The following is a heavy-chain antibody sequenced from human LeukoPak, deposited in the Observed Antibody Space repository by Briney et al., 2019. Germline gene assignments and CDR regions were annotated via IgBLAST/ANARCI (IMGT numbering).Heavy chain of an antibody. J-gene: IGHJ4*02. V-gene: IGHV3-9*01. CDR3: AKGTTGGSGTSFDY. CDR2: ISWNSGSI. Sequence: SLRLSCAASGFTFDDYAMHWVRQAPGKGLEWVSSISWNSGSIGYADSVKGRFTISRDNAKNSLYLQMNSLRAEDTALYYCAKGTTGGSGTSFDYWGQGTLVTVSS. D-gene: IGHD3-10*01. CDR1: GFTFDDYA.